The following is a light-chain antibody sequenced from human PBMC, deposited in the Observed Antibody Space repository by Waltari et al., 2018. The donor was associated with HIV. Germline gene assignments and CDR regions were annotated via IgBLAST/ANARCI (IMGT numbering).Light chain of an antibody. Sequence: DIILTQSPDSLAVSLGDRATIHCKSSHGVLSWPPNKHFLAWYQQNPCTPPKLLIYGASTRESGVPARFSGSGSGTDFSLTISSLQAEDVAVYYCQQYHSIPWTFGQGTKVEIK. J-gene: IGKJ1*01. CDR2: GAS. CDR3: QQYHSIPWT. CDR1: HGVLSWPPNKHF. V-gene: IGKV4-1*01.